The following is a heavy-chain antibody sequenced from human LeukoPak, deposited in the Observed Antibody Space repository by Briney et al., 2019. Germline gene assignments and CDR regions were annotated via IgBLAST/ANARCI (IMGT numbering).Heavy chain of an antibody. D-gene: IGHD4-11*01. CDR1: GFTFSSYS. CDR3: TRVEETATTAAIIRKYSYYYYYMDV. Sequence: KPGGSLRLSCAASGFTFSSYSMNLVRQAPGKGLERVSSISSSSSYIYNADSVKGRFTISRDNAKNSLYLQMNSLRAEDTAVYYCTRVEETATTAAIIRKYSYYYYYMDVWGKGNTVTVSS. J-gene: IGHJ6*03. V-gene: IGHV3-21*01. CDR2: ISSSSSYI.